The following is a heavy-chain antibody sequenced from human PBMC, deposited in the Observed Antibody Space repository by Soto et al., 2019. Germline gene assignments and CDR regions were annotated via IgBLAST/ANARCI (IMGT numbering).Heavy chain of an antibody. CDR3: ARFSGDILTVYYFDY. D-gene: IGHD3-9*01. J-gene: IGHJ4*02. CDR1: GFTFSDCY. CDR2: ISSSGGLI. Sequence: GGSLRLSFAASGFTFSDCYMTWIRQAPGKGLEWVSYISSSGGLIYYADSVKGRFTISRDNARKSLYLQWSSLKASDTAMYYCARFSGDILTVYYFDYWGQGTLVTVSS. V-gene: IGHV3-11*01.